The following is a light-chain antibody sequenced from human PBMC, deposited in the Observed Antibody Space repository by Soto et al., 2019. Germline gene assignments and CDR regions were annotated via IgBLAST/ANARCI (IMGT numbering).Light chain of an antibody. CDR1: QSVSSN. V-gene: IGKV3-15*01. CDR2: GAS. J-gene: IGKJ1*01. Sequence: EIVVTQSPATLSVSPGERSTLSFRASQSVSSNLAWYQQKPGQAPRLLINGASTRATGIPARFSGSGSGTEFSLTISSLQSEDFAVYYCQQYSDWPPTFGQGTKVDIK. CDR3: QQYSDWPPT.